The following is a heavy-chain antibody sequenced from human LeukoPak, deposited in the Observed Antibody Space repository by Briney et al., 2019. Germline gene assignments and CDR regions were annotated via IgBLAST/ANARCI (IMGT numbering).Heavy chain of an antibody. Sequence: SETLSLTCTVSGGSISGYYWSWIRQPPGKGLEWIGYIYYSGSTNYNPSLKSRVTISVDTSKNQFSLKLSSVTAADTAVYYCARGQVDTAMVDYWGQGTLVTVSS. D-gene: IGHD5-18*01. J-gene: IGHJ4*02. CDR3: ARGQVDTAMVDY. V-gene: IGHV4-59*01. CDR1: GGSISGYY. CDR2: IYYSGST.